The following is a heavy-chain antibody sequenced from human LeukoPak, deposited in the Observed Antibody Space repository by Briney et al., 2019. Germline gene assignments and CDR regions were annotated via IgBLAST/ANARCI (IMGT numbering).Heavy chain of an antibody. V-gene: IGHV1-2*02. CDR1: GYTFIDYY. Sequence: ASVRVSCKSSGYTFIDYYIHLVRQAPGQGLEWMGCIDPDSGGTKFAQQSQGRVTLTRDTSIRTAYMELSRLTSDDTAIYYCAREYYDTSGSKYAFDIWGQGTMVTVSS. J-gene: IGHJ3*02. D-gene: IGHD3-22*01. CDR2: IDPDSGGT. CDR3: AREYYDTSGSKYAFDI.